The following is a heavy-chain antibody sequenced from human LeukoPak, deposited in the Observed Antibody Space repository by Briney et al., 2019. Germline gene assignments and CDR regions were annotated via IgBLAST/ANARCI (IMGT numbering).Heavy chain of an antibody. Sequence: ASVKVSCKASGYTFTSYYMHWVRQAPGQGLEWMGIINPSGGSTSYAQKFRGRVTMTRDMSTSTVYMELSSLRSEDSAVYYCARVPSSYYYDSSGYYSEGAFDIWGQGTMVTVSS. CDR2: INPSGGST. CDR3: ARVPSSYYYDSSGYYSEGAFDI. V-gene: IGHV1-46*01. CDR1: GYTFTSYY. J-gene: IGHJ3*02. D-gene: IGHD3-22*01.